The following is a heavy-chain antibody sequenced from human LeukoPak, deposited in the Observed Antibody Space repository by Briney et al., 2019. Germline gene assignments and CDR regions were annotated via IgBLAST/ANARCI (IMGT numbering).Heavy chain of an antibody. J-gene: IGHJ4*02. Sequence: GSLRLSCAASGFTFSSYAMSWVRQAPGKGLEWIGEINHSGSTNYNPSLKSRVTISVDTSKNQFSLKLSSVTAADTAVYYCARGKPVHGYCSSTSCHPLDYWGQGTLVTVSS. CDR2: INHSGST. CDR1: GFTFSSYA. D-gene: IGHD2-2*03. V-gene: IGHV4-34*01. CDR3: ARGKPVHGYCSSTSCHPLDY.